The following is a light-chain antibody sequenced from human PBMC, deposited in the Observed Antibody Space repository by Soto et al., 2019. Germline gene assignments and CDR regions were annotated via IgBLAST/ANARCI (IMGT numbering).Light chain of an antibody. V-gene: IGKV3-11*01. CDR3: QQRSTTWT. CDR2: DAS. J-gene: IGKJ1*01. CDR1: QSFSTY. Sequence: EIVLTQSPATLSLSPGERATLSCRAIQSFSTYLAWYQQKPGQAPRLLIYDASNRATGIPARFSGSGSGTDFTLTISSLEPEDFAVYYCQQRSTTWTFGQGTKVEIK.